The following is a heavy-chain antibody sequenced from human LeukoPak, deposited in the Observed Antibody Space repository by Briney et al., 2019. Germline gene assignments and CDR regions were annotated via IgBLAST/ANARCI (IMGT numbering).Heavy chain of an antibody. Sequence: QAGGSLRLSCAASGFTFSNYWMTWVRQAPGKGREWVANIKPDGSEKYNLTSVKDRCTISQDNARNSLYLQMNSLRAEDTAAYHCARDHGSGYAFDIWGQGTMVTVSS. CDR2: IKPDGSEK. CDR3: ARDHGSGYAFDI. CDR1: GFTFSNYW. V-gene: IGHV3-7*01. D-gene: IGHD5-12*01. J-gene: IGHJ3*02.